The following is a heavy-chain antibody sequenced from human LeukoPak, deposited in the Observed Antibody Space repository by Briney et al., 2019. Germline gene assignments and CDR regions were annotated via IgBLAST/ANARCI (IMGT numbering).Heavy chain of an antibody. CDR1: GFTVSSNY. J-gene: IGHJ3*02. D-gene: IGHD2/OR15-2a*01. CDR2: IYSGGST. CDR3: ARDPSQGTTYLEKTNEAFDI. Sequence: GGSLRLSCAASGFTVSSNYMSWVRQAPGKGLEWVSVIYSGGSTYYADSVKGRFTISRDNAKNSLYLQMNSLRAEDTAVYYCARDPSQGTTYLEKTNEAFDIWGQGTMVTVSS. V-gene: IGHV3-53*01.